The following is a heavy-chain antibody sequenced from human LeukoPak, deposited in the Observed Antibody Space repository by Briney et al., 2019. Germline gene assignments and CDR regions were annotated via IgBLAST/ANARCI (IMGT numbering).Heavy chain of an antibody. V-gene: IGHV1-2*02. CDR2: INPESGNT. CDR3: ARDEIDGRHCSGGGGANCYYFHH. Sequence: ASVTVSCKASGYLFTGFNVHWVRQAPGQGLEWMGWINPESGNTNYEQTLQGRVTMTRDTSINTAYMEVNSLRSDDTAVYYCARDEIDGRHCSGGGGANCYYFHHWGQGTLVTVSS. CDR1: GYLFTGFN. D-gene: IGHD2-21*01. J-gene: IGHJ4*02.